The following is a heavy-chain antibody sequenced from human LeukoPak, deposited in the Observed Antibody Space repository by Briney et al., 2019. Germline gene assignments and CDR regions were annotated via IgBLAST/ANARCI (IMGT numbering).Heavy chain of an antibody. J-gene: IGHJ4*02. D-gene: IGHD1-26*01. CDR3: ARDKVVGATLFDY. CDR1: GFSFSGSA. CDR2: IRGKPNNYAT. V-gene: IGHV3-73*01. Sequence: GGSLRLSCAASGFSFSGSALHWVRQASGKGLEWVGRIRGKPNNYATAYAASLKGRFTISRDDSKNTAYLQMNSLRAEDTAVYYCARDKVVGATLFDYWGQGTLVTVSS.